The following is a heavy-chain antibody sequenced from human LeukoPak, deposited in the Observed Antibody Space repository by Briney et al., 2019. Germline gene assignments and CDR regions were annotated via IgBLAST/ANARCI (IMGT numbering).Heavy chain of an antibody. Sequence: PGGSLRLSCAASGFTFSSYSMNWVRQAPGKGLERVSSISSSSSYIYYADSVKGRFTISRDNAKNSLYLQMNSLRAEDTAVYYCARDRPRCSGGSCYRGYFDYWGQGTLVTVSS. CDR1: GFTFSSYS. CDR2: ISSSSSYI. V-gene: IGHV3-21*01. CDR3: ARDRPRCSGGSCYRGYFDY. D-gene: IGHD2-15*01. J-gene: IGHJ4*02.